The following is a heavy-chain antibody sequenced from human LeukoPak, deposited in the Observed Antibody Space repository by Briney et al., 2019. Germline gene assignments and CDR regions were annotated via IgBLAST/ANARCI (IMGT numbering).Heavy chain of an antibody. V-gene: IGHV1-2*02. D-gene: IGHD4-23*01. Sequence: ASVKVSCTASGYTFTAYYIHWVRQAPGQGLEWMGWINPHSGGTNYAQRFQGRVTMTRDTSVSTAYMELSRLTSDDTAVFYCARFEDYGGDRDVFDIWGQGTMVTVSS. CDR1: GYTFTAYY. CDR3: ARFEDYGGDRDVFDI. CDR2: INPHSGGT. J-gene: IGHJ3*02.